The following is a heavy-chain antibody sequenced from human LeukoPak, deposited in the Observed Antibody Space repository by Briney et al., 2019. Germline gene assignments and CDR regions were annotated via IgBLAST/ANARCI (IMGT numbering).Heavy chain of an antibody. CDR3: AAYVNLDY. Sequence: PGGSLRLSCAASGFTVSSNYMTWVRQAPGKGLEWVSFIYTGGSTYYADSVKGRFTISRDNSKNTLYLQMSSLRVEDTAVYYCAAYVNLDYWGHGTLVTAYS. CDR2: IYTGGST. D-gene: IGHD3-10*02. J-gene: IGHJ4*01. V-gene: IGHV3-53*01. CDR1: GFTVSSNY.